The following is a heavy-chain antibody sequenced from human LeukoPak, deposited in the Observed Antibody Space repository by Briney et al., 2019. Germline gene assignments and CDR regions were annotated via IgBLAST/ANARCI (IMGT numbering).Heavy chain of an antibody. V-gene: IGHV4-61*02. CDR1: GGSISSGSCY. CDR3: ARADRITGTDFDY. J-gene: IGHJ4*02. D-gene: IGHD1-20*01. Sequence: SETLSLTCTVSGGSISSGSCYWRWIRQPAGKGLQWIGRIYTSGSTNYNPSLKSRVTISVDTSKNQFSLKLSSVTAADTAVYYCARADRITGTDFDYWGQGTLVTVSS. CDR2: IYTSGST.